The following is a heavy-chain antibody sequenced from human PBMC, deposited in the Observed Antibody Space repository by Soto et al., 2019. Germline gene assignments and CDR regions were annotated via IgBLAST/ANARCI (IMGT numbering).Heavy chain of an antibody. CDR3: ARDRADPIGDYHPLFDS. Sequence: GGSLRLSCAASGFTFSSHWMHWVRQAPGKGLVWVSRIESDGSSTNYADSVKGRFTVSRDNAKNTLYLQMNSLRAEDTAVYYCARDRADPIGDYHPLFDSWGQGTLVTVSS. V-gene: IGHV3-74*01. D-gene: IGHD2-21*01. CDR1: GFTFSSHW. CDR2: IESDGSST. J-gene: IGHJ4*02.